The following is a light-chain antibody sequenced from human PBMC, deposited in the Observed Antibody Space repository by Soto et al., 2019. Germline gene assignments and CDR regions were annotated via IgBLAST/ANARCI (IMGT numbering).Light chain of an antibody. J-gene: IGKJ1*01. Sequence: DISMTHSPYCLAVCACEQATVNCKSSPSVFYSSNNKNYLAWYQQRPGQAPKLLIYWASTRESGVPDRFSGSGSGTDFTLTITSLQAEDVAVYYCQQYYSSPQTFGQGTKVDIK. CDR2: WAS. CDR1: PSVFYSSNNKNY. V-gene: IGKV4-1*01. CDR3: QQYYSSPQT.